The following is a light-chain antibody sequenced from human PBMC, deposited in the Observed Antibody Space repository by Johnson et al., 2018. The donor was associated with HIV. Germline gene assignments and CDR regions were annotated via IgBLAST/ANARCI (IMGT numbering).Light chain of an antibody. J-gene: IGLJ1*01. CDR3: GTWDSSLSAYV. V-gene: IGLV1-51*01. CDR2: DNN. Sequence: QSVLTQPPSVSAAPGQKVTISCSGSSSNIGNNYVSWYQQVPGTAPKLLIYDNNRRPSGIPDRFSGSKSGTSATLGITGLQTGDEADYYCGTWDSSLSAYVFGTGTTIPVL. CDR1: SSNIGNNY.